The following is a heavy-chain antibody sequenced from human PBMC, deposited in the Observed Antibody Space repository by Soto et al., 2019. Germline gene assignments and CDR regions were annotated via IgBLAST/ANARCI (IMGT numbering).Heavy chain of an antibody. J-gene: IGHJ6*04. V-gene: IGHV1-18*01. Sequence: QVQLVQSGDEVKKPGASVKVSCKASGYIFVNYGIAWVRQAPGQGLEWMGWISPYTGNTHSATKVQGRLTMTTDTSTSTGYMDRGSLTSDDTTVYYCVMVDNYVTPTPQDVWGKGTTVTVSS. D-gene: IGHD3-16*01. CDR2: ISPYTGNT. CDR3: VMVDNYVTPTPQDV. CDR1: GYIFVNYG.